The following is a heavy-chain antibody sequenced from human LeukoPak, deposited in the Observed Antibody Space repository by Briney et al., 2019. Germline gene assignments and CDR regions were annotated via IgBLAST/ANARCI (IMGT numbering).Heavy chain of an antibody. J-gene: IGHJ4*02. V-gene: IGHV1-18*01. CDR3: ARVETLLWFGELPYYFDY. D-gene: IGHD3-10*01. Sequence: GASVKVSCKASGYTFTSYGIIWVRQAPGQGLEWMGWISAYNGNTNYAQKLQGRVTMTTDTSTSTAYMELRSLRSDDTAVYYCARVETLLWFGELPYYFDYWGQGNLVTVSS. CDR1: GYTFTSYG. CDR2: ISAYNGNT.